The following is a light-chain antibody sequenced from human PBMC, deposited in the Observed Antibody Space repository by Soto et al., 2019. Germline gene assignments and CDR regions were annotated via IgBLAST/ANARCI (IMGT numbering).Light chain of an antibody. CDR1: QSISSW. Sequence: DIQMTQSPSTLSASVGDRVTITCRASQSISSWLAWYQQRPGRAPEVLIYDASSLESGVPSRFSGSGFGTEFTLTISSLQPDDFATYYCQQYNSYPVTFGGGTKVDIK. CDR2: DAS. J-gene: IGKJ4*01. V-gene: IGKV1-5*01. CDR3: QQYNSYPVT.